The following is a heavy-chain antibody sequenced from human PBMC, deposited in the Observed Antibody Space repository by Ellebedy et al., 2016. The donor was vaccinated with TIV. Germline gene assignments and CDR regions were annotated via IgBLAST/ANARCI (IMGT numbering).Heavy chain of an antibody. D-gene: IGHD5-12*01. CDR1: GGTFNSDG. J-gene: IGHJ4*02. CDR3: ASYSGYDYRYFDY. CDR2: IIPLFGTA. Sequence: AASVKVSCKASGGTFNSDGISWVRQAPGQGLEWMGGIIPLFGTAKYAQKFQGRVTITADEFTSTAYMELSRLRSDDTAVYYCASYSGYDYRYFDYWGQGTLVTVSS. V-gene: IGHV1-69*13.